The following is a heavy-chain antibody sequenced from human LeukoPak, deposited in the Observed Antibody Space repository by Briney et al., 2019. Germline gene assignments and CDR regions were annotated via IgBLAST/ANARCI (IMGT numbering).Heavy chain of an antibody. CDR1: GFRFSNYW. CDR3: ARDVGYY. D-gene: IGHD1-26*01. CDR2: MNQDGSQK. J-gene: IGHJ4*02. V-gene: IGHV3-7*03. Sequence: QTGGSLRLSCVVSGFRFSNYWVTWVRQAPGKGLEWVANMNQDGSQKYYVDSVRGRFTISRDNAKSSLYLQMNSVRAEDTAVYYCARDVGYYCGPGTLVTVSS.